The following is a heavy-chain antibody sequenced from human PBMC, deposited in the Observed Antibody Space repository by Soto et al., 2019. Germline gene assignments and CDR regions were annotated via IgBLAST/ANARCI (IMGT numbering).Heavy chain of an antibody. CDR3: ARGGGLYYYDSSGYGWFDP. J-gene: IGHJ5*02. CDR2: ISAYNGNT. D-gene: IGHD3-22*01. Sequence: ASVKVSCKASGYTFTSYCISWVRQAPGQGLEWMGWISAYNGNTNYAQKLQGRVTMTTDTSTSTAYMELRSLRSDDTAVYYCARGGGLYYYDSSGYGWFDPWGQGTLVTVSS. V-gene: IGHV1-18*04. CDR1: GYTFTSYC.